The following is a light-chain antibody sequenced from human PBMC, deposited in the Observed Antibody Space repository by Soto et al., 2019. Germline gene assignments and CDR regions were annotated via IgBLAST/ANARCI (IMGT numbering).Light chain of an antibody. CDR3: QQSYSSPPT. V-gene: IGKV1-39*01. CDR1: QSISNH. Sequence: DIQMTQSPSSLSASVEDRVIITCRASQSISNHLNWYQQKPGKAPKLLIFAAPSLQNGVPSRFSGSRSGPDFTLTISSLQPEDFATYYCQQSYSSPPTFGQGTKVGIK. J-gene: IGKJ1*01. CDR2: AAP.